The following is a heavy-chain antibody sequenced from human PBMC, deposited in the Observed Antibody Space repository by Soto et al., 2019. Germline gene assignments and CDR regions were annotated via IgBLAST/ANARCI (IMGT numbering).Heavy chain of an antibody. V-gene: IGHV1-18*01. J-gene: IGHJ4*02. CDR2: ISAYNGNT. CDR1: GYTFTSYG. D-gene: IGHD6-19*01. CDR3: ARDSSGWYGTHDY. Sequence: ASVKVSCKASGYTFTSYGISWVRQAPGQGLEWMGWISAYNGNTNYAQKLQGRVTMTTDTSKNQFSLKLSSVTAADTAVYYCARDSSGWYGTHDYWGQGTLVTVSS.